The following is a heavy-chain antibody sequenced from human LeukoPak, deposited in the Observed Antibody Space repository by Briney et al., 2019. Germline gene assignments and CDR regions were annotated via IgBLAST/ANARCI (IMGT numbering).Heavy chain of an antibody. CDR3: ARLPYYYDSSTSVAFDI. CDR1: GGSISSYY. D-gene: IGHD3-22*01. J-gene: IGHJ3*02. CDR2: IYYSGST. Sequence: SETLSLTCTVSGGSISSYYWSWIRQPPGKGLEWIGSIYYSGSTYYNPSLKSRVTISVDTSKNQFSLKLSSVTAADTAVYYCARLPYYYDSSTSVAFDIWGQGTMVTVSS. V-gene: IGHV4-59*05.